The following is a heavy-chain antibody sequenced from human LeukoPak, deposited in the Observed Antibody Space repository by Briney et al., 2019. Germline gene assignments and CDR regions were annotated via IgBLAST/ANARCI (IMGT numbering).Heavy chain of an antibody. D-gene: IGHD6-19*01. V-gene: IGHV3-53*01. CDR1: GFTVNTYY. Sequence: GGSLRLSCAASGFTVNTYYMSWVRQAPGKGLEWVSVIYDGSSTSYADSVKGRFTISRVNSKNTLYLQLNNLRAEDTAVYYCAGATQWLAYDYWGQGTLVTVSS. J-gene: IGHJ4*02. CDR3: AGATQWLAYDY. CDR2: IYDGSST.